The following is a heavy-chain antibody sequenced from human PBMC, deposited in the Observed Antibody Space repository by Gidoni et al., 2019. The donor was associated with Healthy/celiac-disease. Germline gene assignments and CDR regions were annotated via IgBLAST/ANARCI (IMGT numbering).Heavy chain of an antibody. CDR3: ARHRYDFWSGYPNWFDP. J-gene: IGHJ5*02. V-gene: IGHV4-39*01. CDR1: GGSISSSSYY. Sequence: QLQLQEPAPGLVKPSESRSLHCTASGGSISSSSYYWGWIRQPPGKGLEWIGSIYYSGSTYYNPSLKSRVTISVDTSKNQFSLKLSSVTAADTAVYYCARHRYDFWSGYPNWFDPWGQGTLVTVSS. CDR2: IYYSGST. D-gene: IGHD3-3*01.